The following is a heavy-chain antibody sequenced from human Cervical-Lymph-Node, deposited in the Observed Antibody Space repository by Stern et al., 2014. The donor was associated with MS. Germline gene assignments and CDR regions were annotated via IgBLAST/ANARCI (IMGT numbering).Heavy chain of an antibody. V-gene: IGHV1-2*02. D-gene: IGHD1-26*01. CDR2: ISTDTGGA. CDR1: GYSFTAYF. Sequence: QVQLLQPGAEVKKPGASVKVSCKASGYSFTAYFIHWVRQAPGQGLEWMGWISTDTGGANYAQRFQGRVNMTRDTSISTTYMELSRLRSDDTAVYYCARDRGSHSDYWGQGTLVTVSS. CDR3: ARDRGSHSDY. J-gene: IGHJ4*02.